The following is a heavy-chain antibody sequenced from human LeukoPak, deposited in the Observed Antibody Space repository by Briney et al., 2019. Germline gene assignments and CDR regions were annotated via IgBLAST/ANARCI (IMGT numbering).Heavy chain of an antibody. CDR3: ARPYYYGSGSYYGY. D-gene: IGHD3-10*01. J-gene: IGHJ4*02. CDR2: IYSGGST. V-gene: IGHV3-66*04. CDR1: GFTVSSNY. Sequence: GGSLRLSCAASGFTVSSNYMSWVRQAPGKGLEWVSVIYSGGSTYYADSVKGRFTISRDNSKNTLYLQMNSLRAEDTAVYYCARPYYYGSGSYYGYWGQGTLVTVSS.